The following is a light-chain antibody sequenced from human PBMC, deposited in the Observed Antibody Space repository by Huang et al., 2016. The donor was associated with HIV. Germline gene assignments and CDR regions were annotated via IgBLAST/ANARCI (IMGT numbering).Light chain of an antibody. CDR3: QQYYNTPIT. V-gene: IGKV4-1*01. CDR2: WAS. Sequence: DIVMTQSPDSLAVSLGERATINCESSQPVLYSSNNKNYVAWYQQKPGQPPKLLIYWASTREFGVTDRFTGSGSGTDFTLTISSLQAEDVAVYYCQQYYNTPITFGQGTRLEIK. CDR1: QPVLYSSNNKNY. J-gene: IGKJ5*01.